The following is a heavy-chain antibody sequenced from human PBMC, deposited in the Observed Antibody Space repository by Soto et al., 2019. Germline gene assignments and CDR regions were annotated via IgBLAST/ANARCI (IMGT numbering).Heavy chain of an antibody. D-gene: IGHD1-7*01. CDR2: VNADGSST. Sequence: EVRLVESGGGQVHPGGSLRLSCAASGFSFTHYRIHWVRQVPGKGLEWVCRVNADGSSTNYAGFAKGRFTISRDNSKNTAYLEMNNLNADDTALYYCAKAGDWNYVFDFWGQGTAVIVSS. CDR3: AKAGDWNYVFDF. CDR1: GFSFTHYR. J-gene: IGHJ4*02. V-gene: IGHV3-74*01.